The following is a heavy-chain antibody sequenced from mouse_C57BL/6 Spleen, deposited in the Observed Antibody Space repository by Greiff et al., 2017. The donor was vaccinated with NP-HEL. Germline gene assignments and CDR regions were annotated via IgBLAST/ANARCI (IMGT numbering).Heavy chain of an antibody. J-gene: IGHJ3*01. V-gene: IGHV1-64*01. D-gene: IGHD1-1*01. CDR3: ARSEYYGSSTFAY. CDR2: IHPNSGST. Sequence: VQLQQPGAELVKPGASVKLSCKASGYTFTSYWMHWVKQRPGQGLEWIGMIHPNSGSTNYNEKFKSKATLTVDKSSSTAYMQLSSLTSEDSAVYYCARSEYYGSSTFAYWGQGTLVTVSA. CDR1: GYTFTSYW.